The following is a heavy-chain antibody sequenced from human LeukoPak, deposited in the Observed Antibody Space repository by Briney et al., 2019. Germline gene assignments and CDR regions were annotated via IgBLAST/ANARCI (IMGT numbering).Heavy chain of an antibody. V-gene: IGHV1-46*01. J-gene: IGHJ5*02. CDR3: ARGGYCSSTSCLAASWFDP. CDR1: GYTFTSYY. Sequence: ASVKVSCKASGYTFTSYYMHWARQAPGQGLEWMGIINPSGGSTSYAQKFQGRVTMTRDTSTSTVYMELSSLRSEDTAVYYCARGGYCSSTSCLAASWFDPWGQGTLVTVSS. D-gene: IGHD2-2*01. CDR2: INPSGGST.